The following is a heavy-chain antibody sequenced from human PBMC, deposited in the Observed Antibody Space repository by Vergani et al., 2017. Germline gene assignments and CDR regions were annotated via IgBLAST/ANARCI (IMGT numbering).Heavy chain of an antibody. CDR1: GFTFSNAW. Sequence: EVQLVESGGGLVKPGGSLRLSCAASGFTFSNAWMSWVRQAPGKGLEWVGRIKSKTDGGTTDYDATVKGRFTISRDNSKNTLYLQMNSRRAEDTAVYYCARDKIEWQWLRLGYYYYYMDVWGKGTTVTVSS. J-gene: IGHJ6*03. V-gene: IGHV3-15*01. CDR2: IKSKTDGGTT. D-gene: IGHD5-12*01. CDR3: ARDKIEWQWLRLGYYYYYMDV.